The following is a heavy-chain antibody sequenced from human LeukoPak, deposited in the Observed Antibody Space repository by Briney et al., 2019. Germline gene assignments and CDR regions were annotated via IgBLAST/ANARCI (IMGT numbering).Heavy chain of an antibody. CDR3: ARDSLYSGYDSLDY. J-gene: IGHJ4*02. V-gene: IGHV4-4*07. Sequence: SETLSLTCTVSGGSISSYYWSWIRQPAGKGLEWIGRIYTSGSTNYNPSLKSRVTMSVDTSKNQFSLKLSSVTAADTAVYYRARDSLYSGYDSLDYWGQGTLVTVSS. CDR2: IYTSGST. CDR1: GGSISSYY. D-gene: IGHD5-12*01.